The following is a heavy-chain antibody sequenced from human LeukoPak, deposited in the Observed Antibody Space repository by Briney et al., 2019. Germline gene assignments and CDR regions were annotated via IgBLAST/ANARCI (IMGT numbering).Heavy chain of an antibody. V-gene: IGHV4-39*02. Sequence: SETLSLTCTVSGGSISSRNYYWGWIRQPPGKGLEWIGGVYYTGTTYSNPSLKSRVTISVDTSKNQFSLQLNSVTPEDTAVYYCAREGGSGYWAYWGQGILVTVSS. CDR3: AREGGSGYWAY. J-gene: IGHJ4*02. CDR1: GGSISSRNYY. D-gene: IGHD3-22*01. CDR2: VYYTGTT.